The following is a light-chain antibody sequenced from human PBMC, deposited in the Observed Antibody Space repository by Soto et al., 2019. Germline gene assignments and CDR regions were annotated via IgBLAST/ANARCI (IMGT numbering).Light chain of an antibody. CDR3: QQYGSSPPIT. V-gene: IGKV3-20*01. CDR2: GAS. CDR1: QSVSSSY. Sequence: EIVLTQSPGTLSLSPGERATLSCRASQSVSSSYLAWYQQKPGQAPRLLIYGASSRATGIPDRVSGSGSGTDFTLTISRLEPEDFAVYYCQQYGSSPPITFGQGTRLENK. J-gene: IGKJ5*01.